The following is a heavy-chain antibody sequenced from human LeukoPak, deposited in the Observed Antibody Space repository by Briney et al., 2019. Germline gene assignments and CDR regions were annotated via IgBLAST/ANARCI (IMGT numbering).Heavy chain of an antibody. CDR1: GYSFTDNY. J-gene: IGHJ4*02. V-gene: IGHV1-2*02. CDR3: ARDVSAGGRVFDY. CDR2: INPSSGDT. Sequence: ASVPVSCTTSGYSFTDNYIHWVRQAPGQGLDWMGWINPSSGDTKYALNFQGRVTLTRDKSISTAYMELSRLRCDDTAVYYCARDVSAGGRVFDYWGQGTLVTVSS. D-gene: IGHD2-15*01.